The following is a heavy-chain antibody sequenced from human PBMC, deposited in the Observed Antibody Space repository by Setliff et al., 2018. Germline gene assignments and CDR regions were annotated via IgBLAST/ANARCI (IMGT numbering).Heavy chain of an antibody. CDR3: ARRLPYFGMDV. CDR1: GFTFNNYA. D-gene: IGHD2-15*01. J-gene: IGHJ6*02. Sequence: PGGSLRLSCAASGFTFNNYAVSWVRQPPGKGLEWVSTIFNGGGSAYYADSVKGRFTISRDNTRKSLYLQATALRAEDTALYYCARRLPYFGMDVWGQGTTVTVSS. V-gene: IGHV3-23*05. CDR2: IFNGGGSA.